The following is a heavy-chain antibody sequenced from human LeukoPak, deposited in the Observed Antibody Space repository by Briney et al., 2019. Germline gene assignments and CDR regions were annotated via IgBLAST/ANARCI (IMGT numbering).Heavy chain of an antibody. V-gene: IGHV1-69*05. CDR2: IIPMFGTA. CDR3: ARGDGGYQDY. CDR1: GGTFSSYE. J-gene: IGHJ4*02. D-gene: IGHD3-16*02. Sequence: GASVKVSCKASGGTFSSYEISWVRQAPGQGLEWMGGIIPMFGTAKYAQKFQGRVTITTDKSTSTAYMELSSLRSEDTAVYYCARGDGGYQDYWGQGTLVTVSS.